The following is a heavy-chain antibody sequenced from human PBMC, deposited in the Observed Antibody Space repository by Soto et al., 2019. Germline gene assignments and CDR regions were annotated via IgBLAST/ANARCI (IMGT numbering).Heavy chain of an antibody. D-gene: IGHD1-1*01. CDR2: ISGSGGST. CDR3: AKEQLPWNDPLDAFDI. J-gene: IGHJ3*02. Sequence: GGSLRLSCAASGFTFSSYAMSWVRQAPGKGLEWVSAISGSGGSTYYADSVKGRFTISRDNSKNTLYLQMNSLRAEDTAVYYCAKEQLPWNDPLDAFDIWGQGTMVTVSS. CDR1: GFTFSSYA. V-gene: IGHV3-23*01.